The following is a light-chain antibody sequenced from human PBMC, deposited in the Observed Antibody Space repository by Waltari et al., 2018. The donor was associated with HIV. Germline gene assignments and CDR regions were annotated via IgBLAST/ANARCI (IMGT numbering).Light chain of an antibody. V-gene: IGLV1-40*01. CDR1: SSTIGAGYD. Sequence: QSVLTPTPSVSGAPGQRVTISCTGSSSTIGAGYDVHWYQQLPGTAPKLLIYGNSNRPSGVPDRFSGSKSGTSASLAITGLQAEDEADYYCQSYDSTGVFGGGTKLTVL. J-gene: IGLJ3*02. CDR3: QSYDSTGV. CDR2: GNS.